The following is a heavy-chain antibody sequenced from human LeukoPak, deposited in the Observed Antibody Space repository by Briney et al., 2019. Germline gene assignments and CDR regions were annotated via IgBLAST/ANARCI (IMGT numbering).Heavy chain of an antibody. V-gene: IGHV1-18*01. CDR1: GGTFSSYA. Sequence: GASVKVSCKASGGTFSSYAISWVRQAPGQGLEWMGGIIPYNGNTNYAQKIQGRVTMTTDTSTSTVYMELRSLRSDDTAVYYCARDDAPDDYDDHRGDGGFDIWGQGTMVTVSS. CDR2: IIPYNGNT. CDR3: ARDDAPDDYDDHRGDGGFDI. D-gene: IGHD4-17*01. J-gene: IGHJ3*02.